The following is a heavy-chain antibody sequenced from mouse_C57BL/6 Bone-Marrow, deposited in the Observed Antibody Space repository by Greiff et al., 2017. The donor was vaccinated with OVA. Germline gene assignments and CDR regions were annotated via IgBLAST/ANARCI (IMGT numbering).Heavy chain of an antibody. V-gene: IGHV1-54*01. CDR1: GYAFTNYL. CDR2: INPGSGGT. Sequence: VKLMESGAELVRPGTSVKVSCKASGYAFTNYLIEWVKQRPGQGLEWIGVINPGSGGTNYNEKFKGKATLTADKSSSTAYMQLSSLTSEDSAVYFCARGGAGFAYWGQGTLVTVSA. CDR3: ARGGAGFAY. J-gene: IGHJ3*01.